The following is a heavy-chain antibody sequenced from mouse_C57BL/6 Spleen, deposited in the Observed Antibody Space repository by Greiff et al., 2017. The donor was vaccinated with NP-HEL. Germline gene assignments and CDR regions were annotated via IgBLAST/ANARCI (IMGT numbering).Heavy chain of an antibody. Sequence: QVQLKQPGAELVRPGSSVKLSCKASGYTFTSYWMHWVKQRPIQGLEWIGNIDPSDSETHYNQKFKDKATLTVDKSSSTAYMQLSSLTSEDSAVYYCARSGTTVGFAYWGQGTLVTVSA. CDR2: IDPSDSET. D-gene: IGHD1-1*01. CDR3: ARSGTTVGFAY. J-gene: IGHJ3*01. CDR1: GYTFTSYW. V-gene: IGHV1-52*01.